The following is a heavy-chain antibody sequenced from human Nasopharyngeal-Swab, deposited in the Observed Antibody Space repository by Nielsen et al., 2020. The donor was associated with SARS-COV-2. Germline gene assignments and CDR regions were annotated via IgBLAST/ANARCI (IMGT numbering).Heavy chain of an antibody. CDR1: GGTFSSYA. D-gene: IGHD2-2*01. CDR3: ARALVVVPAAIHYYYGMDV. Sequence: LVKVSCKASGGTFSSYAISWVRQAPGQGLEWMGRIIPILGIANYAQKFQGRVTITADKSTSTAYMELSSLRSEDTAVYYCARALVVVPAAIHYYYGMDVWGQGTTVTVSS. CDR2: IIPILGIA. V-gene: IGHV1-69*04. J-gene: IGHJ6*02.